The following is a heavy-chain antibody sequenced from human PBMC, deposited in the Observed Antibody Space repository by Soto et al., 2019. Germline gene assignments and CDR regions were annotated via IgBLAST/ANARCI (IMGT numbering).Heavy chain of an antibody. CDR1: GYTFFSFW. V-gene: IGHV5-10-1*01. CDR2: IDPGDSSA. D-gene: IGHD2-2*01. J-gene: IGHJ4*02. Sequence: PGESLKISCXGSGYTFFSFWIVWVRQVPGKGLEWVGRIDPGDSSATYSPTFQGHVTISADRSTRSAYLQWRSLRASDTAIYFCARRYGSRADCYSDSWGQGSLVTVSS. CDR3: ARRYGSRADCYSDS.